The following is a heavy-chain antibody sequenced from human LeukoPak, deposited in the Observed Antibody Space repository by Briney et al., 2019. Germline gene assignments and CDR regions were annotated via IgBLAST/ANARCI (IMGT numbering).Heavy chain of an antibody. V-gene: IGHV3-23*01. J-gene: IGHJ4*02. D-gene: IGHD5-12*01. Sequence: GGSLRLSCAASGFSFSSYAMSWVRQAPGKGLEWVSDISGSGGSTYYADSVKGRFTISRDNSNNTLYLQMNSLRAEDTAVYYCAKDQSGGYDSVPYYWGQGTLVTVSS. CDR1: GFSFSSYA. CDR3: AKDQSGGYDSVPYY. CDR2: ISGSGGST.